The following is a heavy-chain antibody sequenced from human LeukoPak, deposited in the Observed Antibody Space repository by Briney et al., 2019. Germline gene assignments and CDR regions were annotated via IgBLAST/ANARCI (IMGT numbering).Heavy chain of an antibody. Sequence: GGSLRLSCAASGFTFSSYGMHWVRQAPGKGLEWVAVISYDGSNKYYADSVKGRFTISRDNSKNTLYLQMNSLRAEDTAVYYCAKDQSSSRPRFDFDYWGQGTLVTVSS. J-gene: IGHJ4*02. V-gene: IGHV3-30*18. CDR3: AKDQSSSRPRFDFDY. CDR1: GFTFSSYG. D-gene: IGHD6-6*01. CDR2: ISYDGSNK.